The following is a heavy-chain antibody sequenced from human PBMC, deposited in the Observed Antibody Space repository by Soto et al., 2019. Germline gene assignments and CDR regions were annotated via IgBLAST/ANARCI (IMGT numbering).Heavy chain of an antibody. CDR2: IVVGSGNT. Sequence: QMQLVQSGPEVKKPGTSVKVSCKASGFTFTSSAVQWVRQARGQRLEWIGWIVVGSGNTNYAQKFQERVTITRDMSKSTAYMGLSSLRPEDTAVYYCAAARNPATQVDFDYWGQGTLVTVSS. CDR1: GFTFTSSA. CDR3: AAARNPATQVDFDY. V-gene: IGHV1-58*01. J-gene: IGHJ4*02. D-gene: IGHD2-2*01.